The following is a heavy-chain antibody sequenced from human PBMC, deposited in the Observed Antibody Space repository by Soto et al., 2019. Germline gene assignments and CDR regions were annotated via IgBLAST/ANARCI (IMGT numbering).Heavy chain of an antibody. D-gene: IGHD2-8*01. CDR2: IHHSGST. CDR3: ARRKLEMMYVGRFDP. J-gene: IGHJ5*02. Sequence: QVQLQESGPGLVKPSETLSLTCAVSGDSISSRNWWSWVRQTPGKGLEYIGEIHHSGSTNYNPSLKSRVTMSVDKSKNQFSLNLNSVTAADTAIYYCARRKLEMMYVGRFDPWGQGTLVTVSS. V-gene: IGHV4-4*02. CDR1: GDSISSRNW.